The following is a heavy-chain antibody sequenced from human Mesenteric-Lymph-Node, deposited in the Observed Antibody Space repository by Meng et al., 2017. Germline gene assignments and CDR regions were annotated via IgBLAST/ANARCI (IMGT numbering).Heavy chain of an antibody. J-gene: IGHJ4*02. D-gene: IGHD2-2*01. CDR2: IHPSGGTT. V-gene: IGHV1-46*01. Sequence: ASVKVSCKASGYTFINFHMHWVRQAPGQGLEWMGVIHPSGGTTSYTQKFQGRVTISADESTSTAYMELNSLRSEDTAVYFCARGGVSYQLLTRLTYWGQGALVTVSS. CDR1: GYTFINFH. CDR3: ARGGVSYQLLTRLTY.